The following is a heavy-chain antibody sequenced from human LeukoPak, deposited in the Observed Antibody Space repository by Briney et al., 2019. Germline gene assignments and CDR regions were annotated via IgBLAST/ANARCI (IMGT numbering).Heavy chain of an antibody. V-gene: IGHV4-38-2*02. Sequence: SETLSLTCAVSGYSISSGYYWGWIRQPPGKGLEGIGSIYHSGSTYYKPSLKSRVTISVDTSKNQFSLKLSSVTAADTAVYYCARDRDGSGSYSPWGQGTLVTVSS. J-gene: IGHJ5*02. CDR2: IYHSGST. CDR1: GYSISSGYY. D-gene: IGHD3-10*01. CDR3: ARDRDGSGSYSP.